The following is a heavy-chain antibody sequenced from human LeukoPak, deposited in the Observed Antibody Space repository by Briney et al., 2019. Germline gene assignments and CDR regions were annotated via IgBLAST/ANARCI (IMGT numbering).Heavy chain of an antibody. Sequence: GGSLRLSCAASGFTFSNYAMSWVRQAPGKGLEWVSVISGSGGSTYYADSVKGRFTISRDNSENTLYLQMNSLRADDTAVYYCAKDPQAAAAPGWSDYWGQGTLVTVSS. J-gene: IGHJ4*02. D-gene: IGHD6-13*01. CDR1: GFTFSNYA. V-gene: IGHV3-23*01. CDR2: ISGSGGST. CDR3: AKDPQAAAAPGWSDY.